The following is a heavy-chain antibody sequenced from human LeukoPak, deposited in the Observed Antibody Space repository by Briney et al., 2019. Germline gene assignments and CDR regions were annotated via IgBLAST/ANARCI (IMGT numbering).Heavy chain of an antibody. CDR1: GFTFNSHW. Sequence: GGSLRLSCAASGFTFNSHWMSWVRQAPGKGLEWVANIKEDGSEIYYVDSVKGRFTISRDNAKNSLYLQMNSLRAEDTAVYYCTRRGYGYWGQGTLVTASS. V-gene: IGHV3-7*01. D-gene: IGHD5-18*01. CDR3: TRRGYGY. J-gene: IGHJ4*02. CDR2: IKEDGSEI.